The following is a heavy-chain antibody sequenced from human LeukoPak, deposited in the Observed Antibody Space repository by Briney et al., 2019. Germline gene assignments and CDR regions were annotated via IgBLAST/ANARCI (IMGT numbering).Heavy chain of an antibody. CDR2: ISGSGGST. D-gene: IGHD3-9*01. Sequence: PGGSLRLSCAASGFTFSSYAMSWVRQAPGKGLEWVSAISGSGGSTYYADSVKGRFTISRDNSKNTLYLQMNSLRAGDTAVYYCATSTAYDILTGYLLYFQHWGQGTLVTVSS. J-gene: IGHJ1*01. V-gene: IGHV3-23*01. CDR1: GFTFSSYA. CDR3: ATSTAYDILTGYLLYFQH.